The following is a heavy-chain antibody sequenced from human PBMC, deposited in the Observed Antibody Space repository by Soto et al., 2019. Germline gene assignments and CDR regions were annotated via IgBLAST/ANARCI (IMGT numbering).Heavy chain of an antibody. CDR2: ISAYNGNT. Sequence: VASVKVSCKASGYTFTSYGISWVRQAPGQGLEWMGWISAYNGNTNYAQKLQGRVTMTTDTSTSTAYMELRSLRSDDTAVYYCARGGYLGVYYYYGMDVWGQGTTVTVSS. CDR3: ARGGYLGVYYYYGMDV. J-gene: IGHJ6*02. D-gene: IGHD7-27*01. CDR1: GYTFTSYG. V-gene: IGHV1-18*04.